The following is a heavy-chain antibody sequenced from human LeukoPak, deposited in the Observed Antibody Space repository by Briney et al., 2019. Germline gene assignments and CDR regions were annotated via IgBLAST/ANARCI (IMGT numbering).Heavy chain of an antibody. J-gene: IGHJ4*02. D-gene: IGHD3-22*01. CDR1: GFTFSSYA. CDR3: ARGLDSSGYYHVVDS. Sequence: GGSRRLSCADSGFTFSSYAMSWGRQAPGKGLEWVSLISTSGRTHYADSVQGRFTISRDNSKNTLSLHMNSLRAEDTAVYYCARGLDSSGYYHVVDSWGQGALVTVSS. CDR2: ISTSGRT. V-gene: IGHV3-23*01.